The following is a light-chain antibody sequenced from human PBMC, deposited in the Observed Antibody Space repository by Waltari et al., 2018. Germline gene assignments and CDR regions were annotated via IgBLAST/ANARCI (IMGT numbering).Light chain of an antibody. CDR3: NARDSSGNHYV. V-gene: IGLV3-19*01. CDR2: GKN. J-gene: IGLJ1*01. Sequence: SSELTQDPAVSVALGQTVRITCQGDSLRSYYASWYQQKPGQAPVLVIYGKNNRPSGSPDRFSGSSSGNTASLTITGAQAEDEADYYCNARDSSGNHYVFGTGTKVTVL. CDR1: SLRSYY.